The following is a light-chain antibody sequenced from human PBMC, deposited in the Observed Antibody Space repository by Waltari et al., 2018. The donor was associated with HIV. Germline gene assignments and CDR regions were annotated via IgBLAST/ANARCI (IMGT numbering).Light chain of an antibody. V-gene: IGLV2-14*01. CDR3: SSYTSSSTLV. CDR2: EVS. J-gene: IGLJ1*01. Sequence: QSALTQPASVSGSPGQSPTISCTGTSSDVGGYNYVSWYQQHPGKAPKLMIYEVSNRPSGVSNRFSGSKSGNTASLTISGLQAEDEADYYCSSYTSSSTLVFGTGTKVTV. CDR1: SSDVGGYNY.